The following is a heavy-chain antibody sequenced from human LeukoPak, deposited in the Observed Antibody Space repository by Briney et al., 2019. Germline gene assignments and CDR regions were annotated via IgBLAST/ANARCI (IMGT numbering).Heavy chain of an antibody. CDR2: ITSDGGRT. D-gene: IGHD6-6*01. V-gene: IGHV3-64*01. J-gene: IGHJ5*02. CDR3: AREFSSSYWFDP. CDR1: GFTFSSYP. Sequence: PGGSLRLSCAASGFTFSSYPMHWVRQAPGERLEYVSAITSDGGRTYYANSVKGRFTNSRDNSKSTLYLHMGSLRPEDTAVYYCAREFSSSYWFDPWGQGTLVTVSS.